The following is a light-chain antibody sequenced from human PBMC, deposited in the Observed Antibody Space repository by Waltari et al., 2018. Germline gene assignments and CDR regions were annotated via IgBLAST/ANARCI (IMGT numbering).Light chain of an antibody. Sequence: QSVLTQPPSASGTPGQRVPISCSGGSSNLGRNTVNWYQHVPGTAPKLLIYYNNQRPSGVPDRFSGSMSDTSASLAISGLQSEDEATYYCSVWDDSLNGVIFGGGTNLAVL. J-gene: IGLJ2*01. V-gene: IGLV1-44*01. CDR1: SSNLGRNT. CDR3: SVWDDSLNGVI. CDR2: YNN.